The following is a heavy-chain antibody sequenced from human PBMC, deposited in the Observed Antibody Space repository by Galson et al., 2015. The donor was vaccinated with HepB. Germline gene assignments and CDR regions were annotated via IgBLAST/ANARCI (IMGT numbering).Heavy chain of an antibody. V-gene: IGHV1-2*02. D-gene: IGHD3-22*01. CDR2: INPNTGGS. J-gene: IGHJ4*02. CDR1: GYTFTDYY. Sequence: SVKVSCKASGYTFTDYYMHWVRQAPGQGLEWVGWINPNTGGSYSAQKFQGRVAMTRDTSISTAYMELTGLRSDDTAVYYCARGHYYYDDISLKGGDYWGRGTLVTISS. CDR3: ARGHYYYDDISLKGGDY.